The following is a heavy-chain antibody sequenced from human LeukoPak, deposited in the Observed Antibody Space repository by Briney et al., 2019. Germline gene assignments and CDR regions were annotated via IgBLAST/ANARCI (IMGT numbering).Heavy chain of an antibody. CDR3: AKDKGDNSGYSSGWYYFDY. CDR1: GFTFSSYG. CDR2: IRYDGSNK. Sequence: GGSLRLSCAASGFTFSSYGMHWVRRAPGKGLEWVAFIRYDGSNKYYADSVKGRFTISRDNSKNTLYLQMNSLRAEDTAVYYCAKDKGDNSGYSSGWYYFDYWGQGTLVTVSS. D-gene: IGHD6-19*01. J-gene: IGHJ4*02. V-gene: IGHV3-30*02.